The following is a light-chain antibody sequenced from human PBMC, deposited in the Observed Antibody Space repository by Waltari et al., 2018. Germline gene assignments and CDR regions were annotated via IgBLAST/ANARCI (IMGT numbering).Light chain of an antibody. CDR3: QQYYSTPRT. Sequence: DIVMTQSPDSLPVSLGERATVNCKSSQSVLYSSNNKNYLAWYQQEPGQPPKLLIYWASTRDSGVPDRFSGSGSGKDFTLTISSLQAEDVAVYYCQQYYSTPRTFGQGTKVEI. V-gene: IGKV4-1*01. J-gene: IGKJ1*01. CDR1: QSVLYSSNNKNY. CDR2: WAS.